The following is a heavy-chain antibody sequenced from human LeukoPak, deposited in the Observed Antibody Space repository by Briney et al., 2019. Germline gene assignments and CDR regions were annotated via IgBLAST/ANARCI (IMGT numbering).Heavy chain of an antibody. CDR3: ARLSGWPRTFDY. CDR1: GYSFTSYY. D-gene: IGHD6-19*01. Sequence: ASVKVSCKASGYSFTSYYMHWVRQAPGQGLEWMGFINPSGSSAAYAQKFQGRLTMTRDMFTSTDYMELTSLTSDDTAVYYCARLSGWPRTFDYWGQGTLVTVSS. CDR2: INPSGSSA. V-gene: IGHV1-46*01. J-gene: IGHJ4*02.